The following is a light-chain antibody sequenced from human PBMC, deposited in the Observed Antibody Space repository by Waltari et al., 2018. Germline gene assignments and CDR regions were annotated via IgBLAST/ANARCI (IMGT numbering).Light chain of an antibody. CDR2: DAS. J-gene: IGKJ5*01. V-gene: IGKV3-11*01. CDR1: QSVSSF. CDR3: QQRKTRPIT. Sequence: EIVLTQSPATLSLSPGERATPSCRASQSVSSFLAWYQQKRGQAPRLLIYDASTRATGIPARFSGSGSGTDFTLTISGLEPEDFAVYYCQQRKTRPITFGQGTRLEIK.